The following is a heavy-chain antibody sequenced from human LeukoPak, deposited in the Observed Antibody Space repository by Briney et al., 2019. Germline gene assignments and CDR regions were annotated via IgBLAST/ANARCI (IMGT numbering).Heavy chain of an antibody. CDR2: INPNGGGT. CDR3: AREKYEVYDYGDYADY. D-gene: IGHD4-17*01. CDR1: GYTFTGYY. Sequence: ASVKVSCKASGYTFTGYYMHWVRQAPGQGLEWMGRINPNGGGTNYAQKFQGRVTMTRDTSISTAYMELSRLRSDDTAVYYCAREKYEVYDYGDYADYWGQGTLVTVSS. V-gene: IGHV1-2*06. J-gene: IGHJ4*02.